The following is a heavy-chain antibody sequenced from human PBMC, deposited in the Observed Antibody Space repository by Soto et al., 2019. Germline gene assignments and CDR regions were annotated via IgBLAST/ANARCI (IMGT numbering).Heavy chain of an antibody. CDR1: GFTFSSYS. D-gene: IGHD2-8*01. CDR3: AREAMVYAPFDY. J-gene: IGHJ4*02. V-gene: IGHV3-48*02. CDR2: ISSSSSSTI. Sequence: GGSLRLSCAASGFTFSSYSMNWVRQAPGKGLEWVSYISSSSSSTIYYADSVKGRFTISRDNAKNSLYLQMNSLRDEDTAVYYCAREAMVYAPFDYWGQGTLVTVSS.